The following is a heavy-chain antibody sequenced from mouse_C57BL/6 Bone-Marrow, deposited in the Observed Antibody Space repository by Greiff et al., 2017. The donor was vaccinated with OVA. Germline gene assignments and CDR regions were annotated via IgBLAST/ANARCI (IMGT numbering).Heavy chain of an antibody. CDR2: IWRGGST. V-gene: IGHV2-5*01. D-gene: IGHD1-1*01. CDR1: GFSLTSYG. J-gene: IGHJ1*03. CDR3: AKNGYYGRDV. Sequence: QVQLQQSGPGLVQPSQRLSITCTVSGFSLTSYGVHWVRQSPGKGLEWLGVIWRGGSTDYNAAFMSRLSITKDNAKSQVFFKMNSLQADVTAIYYCAKNGYYGRDVWGTGTTVTVSS.